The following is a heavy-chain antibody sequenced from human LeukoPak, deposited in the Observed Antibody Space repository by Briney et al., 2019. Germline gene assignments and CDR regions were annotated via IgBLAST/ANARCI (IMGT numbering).Heavy chain of an antibody. Sequence: PGGSLRLSCAASGFTFSSYGMHWVRQAPGKGLEWVAVIRYDGSNKYYADSVKVRFTISRDNSKDTLYLKMNTLRAEDTAVSYCAKEGPLAAAGTYFQHWGQGTLVTVSS. CDR3: AKEGPLAAAGTYFQH. J-gene: IGHJ1*01. V-gene: IGHV3-33*06. CDR2: IRYDGSNK. D-gene: IGHD6-13*01. CDR1: GFTFSSYG.